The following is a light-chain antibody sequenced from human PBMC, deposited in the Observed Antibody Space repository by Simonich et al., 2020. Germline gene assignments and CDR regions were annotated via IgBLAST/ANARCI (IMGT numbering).Light chain of an antibody. J-gene: IGKJ5*01. CDR1: QGISNS. V-gene: IGKV1-NL1*01. CDR3: QQYYSTPIT. Sequence: DIQMTQSPSSLSASVGDRVTITCRASQGISNSLAWYQQKPGKAPKLLLYAASRLEIGVPSRFSGSGSGTDYTLTISSLQPEDFATYYCQQYYSTPITFGQGTRLEIK. CDR2: AAS.